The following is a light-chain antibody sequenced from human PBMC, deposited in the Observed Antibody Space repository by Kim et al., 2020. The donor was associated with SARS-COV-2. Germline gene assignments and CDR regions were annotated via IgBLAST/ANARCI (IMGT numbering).Light chain of an antibody. CDR1: SSNIGSNY. Sequence: PGERVTISCSGSSSNIGSNYVYGYQQLPGPAPKLLIYRNNQRPSGVPDRFSGSKSGTSASLAISGLRSEDEADYYCAAWDDSLRGVFGGGTQLTVL. J-gene: IGLJ3*02. CDR2: RNN. V-gene: IGLV1-47*01. CDR3: AAWDDSLRGV.